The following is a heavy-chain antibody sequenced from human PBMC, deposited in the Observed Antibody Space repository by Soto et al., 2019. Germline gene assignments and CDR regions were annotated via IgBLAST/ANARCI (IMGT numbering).Heavy chain of an antibody. CDR2: ISIGSGSI. V-gene: IGHV3-48*02. CDR1: GFSFSNYA. Sequence: VQLVESGGGLVQPGGSRRVSCAASGFSFSNYAVNWVRQAPGKGLEWVSYISIGSGSIFYADSVKGRFTISRDDAKNSLYMQMNTLRDEDTAVYYCVRDDRWAFDFWGQGTMVTVSS. J-gene: IGHJ3*01. D-gene: IGHD3-22*01. CDR3: VRDDRWAFDF.